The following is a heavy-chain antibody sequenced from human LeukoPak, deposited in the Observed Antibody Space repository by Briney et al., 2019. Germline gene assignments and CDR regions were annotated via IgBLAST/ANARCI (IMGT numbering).Heavy chain of an antibody. D-gene: IGHD6-19*01. CDR3: ARGDGVAGSEPLDY. Sequence: SETLSLTCIVSGGSIRSYYWSWIRQPAGKGLEWIGEINHSGSTNYNPSLKSRVTISVDTSKNQFSLKLSSVTAADTAVYYCARGDGVAGSEPLDYWGQGTLVTVSS. V-gene: IGHV4-34*01. CDR2: INHSGST. J-gene: IGHJ4*02. CDR1: GGSIRSYY.